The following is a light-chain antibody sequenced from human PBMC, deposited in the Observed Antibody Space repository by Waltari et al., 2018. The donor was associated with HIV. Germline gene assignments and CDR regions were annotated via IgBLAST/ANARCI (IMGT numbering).Light chain of an antibody. CDR2: GNN. Sequence: SSKLTQDPAVSVALGQTVRISCQGDSLRTYFPSWYQQKPGQAPILVVYGNNKRPSGIPDRFSGSRSGNTASLTITGAQAEDEAAYYCNSRDSSGNPLFGGGAKLTVL. V-gene: IGLV3-19*01. CDR1: SLRTYF. CDR3: NSRDSSGNPL. J-gene: IGLJ3*02.